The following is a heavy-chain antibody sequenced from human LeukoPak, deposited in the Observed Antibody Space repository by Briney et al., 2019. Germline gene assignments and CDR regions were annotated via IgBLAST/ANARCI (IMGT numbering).Heavy chain of an antibody. D-gene: IGHD2-2*03. V-gene: IGHV3-23*01. CDR2: ISGSGGST. CDR1: GFTFSSYA. J-gene: IGHJ4*02. CDR3: AKGPLLDIVVVQTGFDY. Sequence: PGGSLRLSCAASGFTFSSYAMSWVRQAPGKGLEWVSAISGSGGSTYYADPVKGRFTISRDNSKNTLYLQMNSLRAEDTAVYYCAKGPLLDIVVVQTGFDYWGQGTLVTVSS.